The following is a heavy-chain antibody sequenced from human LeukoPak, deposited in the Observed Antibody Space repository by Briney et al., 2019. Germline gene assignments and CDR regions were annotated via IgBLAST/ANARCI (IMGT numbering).Heavy chain of an antibody. D-gene: IGHD1-26*01. CDR2: INPNSGGT. Sequence: ASVKVSCKASGYTFTGYYMHWVRQAPGQGLEWMEWINPNSGGTDYAQKFQGRVTMTRDTSISTAYMELSRLRSDDTAVYYCARDRGGSYYRLYAFDIWGQGTMVTVSS. CDR3: ARDRGGSYYRLYAFDI. CDR1: GYTFTGYY. J-gene: IGHJ3*02. V-gene: IGHV1-2*02.